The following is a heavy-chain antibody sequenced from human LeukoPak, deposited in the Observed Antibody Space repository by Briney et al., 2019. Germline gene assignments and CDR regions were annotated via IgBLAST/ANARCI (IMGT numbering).Heavy chain of an antibody. CDR2: IAHDGSVK. Sequence: TGGSLRLSCAASGFTFTTYAMSWVRQAPGKGLEWVANIAHDGSVKWYVDSVKGRFIISRDNARDSLYLQMNGLRVEDTAIYYCAFFVREPQNWGQGTLVTVSS. V-gene: IGHV3-7*01. J-gene: IGHJ1*01. CDR1: GFTFTTYA. CDR3: AFFVREPQN. D-gene: IGHD3-10*02.